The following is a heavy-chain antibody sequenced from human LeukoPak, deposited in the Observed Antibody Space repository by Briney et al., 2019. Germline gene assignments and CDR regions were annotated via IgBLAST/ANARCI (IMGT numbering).Heavy chain of an antibody. CDR2: ITNDGSTQ. V-gene: IGHV3-30*18. J-gene: IGHJ4*02. Sequence: GRSLRLSCEASGFPLSTYGMHWVRQAPGKGLEWLAVITNDGSTQLYADSVKGRFTISRDNSKNTLFLQMNSLRGDDTAVYYCAKANSGSYYDYWGLGTLVTVSS. CDR1: GFPLSTYG. CDR3: AKANSGSYYDY. D-gene: IGHD3-10*01.